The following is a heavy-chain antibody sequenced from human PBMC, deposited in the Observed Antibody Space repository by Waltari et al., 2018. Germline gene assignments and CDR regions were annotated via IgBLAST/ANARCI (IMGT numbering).Heavy chain of an antibody. CDR3: VKGSGGSRPYYFDS. Sequence: EVQLEESGGGLVQPGGCLSLSCGASGSTFRSYAMAWVRQVQGKGRDWISAITDTGSDTDSAESVKGRFTISRDHSLYLQMKSLRVEDTAVYYCVKGSGGSRPYYFDSWGQGTLVTVSS. J-gene: IGHJ4*02. V-gene: IGHV3-23*04. CDR2: ITDTGSDT. CDR1: GSTFRSYA. D-gene: IGHD1-26*01.